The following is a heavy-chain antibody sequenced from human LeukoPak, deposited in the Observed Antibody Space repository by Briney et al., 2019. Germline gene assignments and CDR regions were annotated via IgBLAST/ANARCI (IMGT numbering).Heavy chain of an antibody. Sequence: GESLKISCKGSGYRFTSYWIGWVRQMPGKGLEWMGLIYPGDSDTRYSPSFQGQVTISADKSISTAYLQWSSLKASDTAMYYCARRSSTYYYGMDVWGQGTTVTVSS. D-gene: IGHD2-2*01. CDR2: IYPGDSDT. J-gene: IGHJ6*02. CDR3: ARRSSTYYYGMDV. V-gene: IGHV5-51*01. CDR1: GYRFTSYW.